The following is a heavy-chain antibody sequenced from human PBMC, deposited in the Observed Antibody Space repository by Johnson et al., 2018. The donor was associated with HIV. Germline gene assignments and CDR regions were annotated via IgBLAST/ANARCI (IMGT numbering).Heavy chain of an antibody. D-gene: IGHD5-18*01. CDR1: GFTFDDYG. CDR2: ITWNGGST. CDR3: ARVVGYKYGSAGDNDAFDI. Sequence: MLLVESGGGVVQPGRSPRLSCAASGFTFDDYGMSWVRQAPGKGLEWVSGITWNGGSTGYADSVKGRFTISRYNAKNSLYLQMNSLRAEDTALYYCARVVGYKYGSAGDNDAFDIWGQGTMVTVSS. J-gene: IGHJ3*02. V-gene: IGHV3-20*04.